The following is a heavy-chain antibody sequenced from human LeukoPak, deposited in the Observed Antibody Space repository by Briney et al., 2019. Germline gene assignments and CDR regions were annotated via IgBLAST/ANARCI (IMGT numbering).Heavy chain of an antibody. CDR1: GFTFSSYW. CDR2: INSDGSST. Sequence: PGGSLRLSCAASGFTFSSYWMHWVRQAPGKGLVWVSRINSDGSSTSYADSVKGRFTISRDNAKNTLYLQMNSLRAEDTAVYYCARDGESYSWFGELPVREGFDYWGQGTLVTVSS. D-gene: IGHD3-10*01. CDR3: ARDGESYSWFGELPVREGFDY. J-gene: IGHJ4*02. V-gene: IGHV3-74*01.